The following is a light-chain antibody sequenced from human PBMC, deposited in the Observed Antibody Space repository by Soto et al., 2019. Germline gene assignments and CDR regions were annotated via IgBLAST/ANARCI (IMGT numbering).Light chain of an antibody. V-gene: IGLV2-14*01. Sequence: QSALTQPASVSGSPGQSITISCTGTSSDVGGYKYVSWYQQHPDKAPKHIIFEVSNRPSGISSRFSGSKSGNTASLTISGLQAEDEADYYCASYTSSSTSVIFGRGTQLTVL. CDR2: EVS. CDR1: SSDVGGYKY. J-gene: IGLJ7*01. CDR3: ASYTSSSTSVI.